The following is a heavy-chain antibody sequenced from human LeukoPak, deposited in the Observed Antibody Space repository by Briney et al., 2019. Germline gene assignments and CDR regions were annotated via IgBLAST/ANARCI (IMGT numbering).Heavy chain of an antibody. CDR3: AKVGDTVVVPAWYYFDY. V-gene: IGHV3-53*01. J-gene: IGHJ4*02. CDR1: GFTVSSNY. Sequence: PGGSLRLSCAASGFTVSSNYMSWVRQAPGKGLEWVSVIYSGGGTYYADSVKGRFTISRDNSKNTLYLQMNSMRAEDTAVYYCAKVGDTVVVPAWYYFDYWGQGTLVTVSS. CDR2: IYSGGGT. D-gene: IGHD2-2*01.